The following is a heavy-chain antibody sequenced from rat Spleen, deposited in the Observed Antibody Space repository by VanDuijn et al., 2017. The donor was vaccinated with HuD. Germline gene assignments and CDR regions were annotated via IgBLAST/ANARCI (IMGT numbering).Heavy chain of an antibody. CDR3: GRGQYRYNWIDY. J-gene: IGHJ2*01. V-gene: IGHV3-3*01. CDR2: LNSAGST. Sequence: EVQLQESGPGLVKVSESLSLTCSVTGHSISSSYRWNWIRKFPGNELEWMGSLNSAGSTNYNPSLKSRISITRDTSKNQFFLQVNSVTTEDTATYYCGRGQYRYNWIDYWGQGVMVTVSS. CDR1: GHSISSSYR. D-gene: IGHD1-5*01.